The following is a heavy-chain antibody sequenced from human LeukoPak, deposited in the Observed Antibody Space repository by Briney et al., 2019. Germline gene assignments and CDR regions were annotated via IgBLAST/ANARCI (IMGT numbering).Heavy chain of an antibody. Sequence: NPGGSLRLSCAASEFTFSDYYMSWIRQAPGKGLEWVSYSSGSSIYYADFVKGRFTISRDNAKNSLYLQMNSLRAEDTAVYYCAREGSSSWYVDYWGQGTLVTVSS. J-gene: IGHJ4*02. V-gene: IGHV3-11*01. CDR3: AREGSSSWYVDY. CDR1: EFTFSDYY. CDR2: SSGSSI. D-gene: IGHD6-13*01.